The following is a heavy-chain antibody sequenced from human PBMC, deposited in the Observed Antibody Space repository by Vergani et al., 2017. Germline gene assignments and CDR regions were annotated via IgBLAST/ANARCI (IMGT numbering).Heavy chain of an antibody. CDR2: INRSRST. CDR3: ARGRWTKGVYYINFQSRRNYKREDWFDP. Sequence: QVQLQQWGAGLLKPSETLSLTCAVYGGSFSGYYWRWIRQPPGKGLEWIGEINRSRSTNYNPSLKSRVTIQVDTSTNQSSLKLSSVTAADTAMYYCARGRWTKGVYYINFQSRRNYKREDWFDPWGQGTLVTVSS. D-gene: IGHD2-8*01. J-gene: IGHJ5*02. CDR1: GGSFSGYY. V-gene: IGHV4-34*01.